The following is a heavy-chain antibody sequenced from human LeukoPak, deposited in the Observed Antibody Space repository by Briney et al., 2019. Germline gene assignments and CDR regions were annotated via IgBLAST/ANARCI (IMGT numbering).Heavy chain of an antibody. CDR3: ARVAKERVGGVYYFDY. CDR2: IGTAGGT. D-gene: IGHD1-1*01. V-gene: IGHV3-13*01. J-gene: IGHJ4*02. CDR1: GFTFSDYD. Sequence: TGGSLRLSCAASGFTFSDYDMHWVRHATGKGLEWVSAIGTAGGTYYTGSVKGRFTISRENAKNSLYLQMNSLRAGDTAVYYCARVAKERVGGVYYFDYWGQGTLVTVSS.